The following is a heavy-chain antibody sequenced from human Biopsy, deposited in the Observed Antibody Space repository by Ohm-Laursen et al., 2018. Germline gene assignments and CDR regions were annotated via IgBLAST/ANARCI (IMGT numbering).Heavy chain of an antibody. CDR1: GGSISNNNYY. Sequence: TLSLTWTVSGGSISNNNYYWGWIRQPPGKGLGWIGSIFYRGSTHYKPSLKSRVNISVDTSKNQFSLKLNFVTAADTAVYYCARDYDTSGYYYVSWGQGTLVTVSS. CDR3: ARDYDTSGYYYVS. J-gene: IGHJ5*02. CDR2: IFYRGST. D-gene: IGHD3-22*01. V-gene: IGHV4-39*01.